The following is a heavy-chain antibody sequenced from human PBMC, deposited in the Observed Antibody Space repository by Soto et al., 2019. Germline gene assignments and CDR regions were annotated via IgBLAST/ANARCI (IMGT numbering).Heavy chain of an antibody. D-gene: IGHD4-17*01. J-gene: IGHJ4*02. Sequence: QVQLVESGGGVVQPGRSLRLSCAASGFTFSSYGMHWVRQAPGKGLEWVAVISYDGNNKYYAHSVKGRFTISRDNFKNTLYLQMDSLRAEDTAMYYCAKDHLETTVTTPSYWGQGTLVTVSS. V-gene: IGHV3-30*18. CDR3: AKDHLETTVTTPSY. CDR1: GFTFSSYG. CDR2: ISYDGNNK.